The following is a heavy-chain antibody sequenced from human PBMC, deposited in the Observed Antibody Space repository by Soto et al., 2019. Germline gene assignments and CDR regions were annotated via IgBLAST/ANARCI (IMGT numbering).Heavy chain of an antibody. CDR3: ARDPKTSGGQHWAFNYFDS. J-gene: IGHJ4*02. V-gene: IGHV3-7*01. CDR1: GFTCSWFW. CDR2: IKQDGSEK. D-gene: IGHD7-27*01. Sequence: GGSLRLSCAASGFTCSWFWMTWVRQAPGKGLEWVANIKQDGSEKYYVDSVEGRFTISRDNSKSTLYLQVDSLRPEDAAVYYCARDPKTSGGQHWAFNYFDSWGQGTLVTVSS.